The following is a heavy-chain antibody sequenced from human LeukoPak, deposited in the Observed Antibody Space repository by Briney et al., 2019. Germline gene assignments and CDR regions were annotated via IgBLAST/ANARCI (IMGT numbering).Heavy chain of an antibody. CDR1: GFTVSSTY. CDR2: ISGSGDST. V-gene: IGHV3-23*01. CDR3: TKGESKCDY. D-gene: IGHD3-10*01. J-gene: IGHJ4*02. Sequence: PGGSLRLSCAASGFTVSSTYMSWVRQAPGKGLEWVSVISGSGDSTYYADSVRGRFTVSRDNSKNTLYLQMNSLRAEDTAVYYCTKGESKCDYWGQGTLVTVSS.